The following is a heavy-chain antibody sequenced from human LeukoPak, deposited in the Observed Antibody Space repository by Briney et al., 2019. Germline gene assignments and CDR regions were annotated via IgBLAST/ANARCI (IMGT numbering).Heavy chain of an antibody. D-gene: IGHD2-15*01. Sequence: ASVKVSCKASGYTFTSYAMNWVRQAPGQGLEWMGGIIPIFGTANYAQKFQGRVTITADESTSTAYMELSSLRSEDTAVYYCARDGALATGGVYYMDVWGKGTTVTVSS. CDR1: GYTFTSYA. CDR3: ARDGALATGGVYYMDV. J-gene: IGHJ6*03. V-gene: IGHV1-69*13. CDR2: IIPIFGTA.